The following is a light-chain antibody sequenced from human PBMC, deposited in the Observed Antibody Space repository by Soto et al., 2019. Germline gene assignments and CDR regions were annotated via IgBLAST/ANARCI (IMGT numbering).Light chain of an antibody. J-gene: IGKJ4*01. CDR3: QQYNKWPLT. CDR2: VTS. Sequence: EIVMTQSPATLSVSPGERATLSCRASQSVSSNLAWYQQKPGQAPRLLIYVTSTRDTGIPSRFSGSGSGTDFTLTISTLQSEDFAFYYCQQYNKWPLTFGGGTKVEIK. CDR1: QSVSSN. V-gene: IGKV3-15*01.